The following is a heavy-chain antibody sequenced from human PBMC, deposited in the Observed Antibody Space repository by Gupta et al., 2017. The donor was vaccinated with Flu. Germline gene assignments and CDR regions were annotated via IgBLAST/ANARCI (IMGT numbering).Heavy chain of an antibody. J-gene: IGHJ4*02. CDR3: AQPSSGWEFDY. Sequence: QITLKESVPTLVKPTQTLTLTCTFSGFSLSTSGVGVGWIRQPPGKALEWLALIYWNDDKRYSPSLKSRLTITKDTSKNQVVLTMTNMDPVDTATYYFAQPSSGWEFDYWGQGTLVTVSS. V-gene: IGHV2-5*01. CDR2: IYWNDDK. D-gene: IGHD6-19*01. CDR1: GFSLSTSGVG.